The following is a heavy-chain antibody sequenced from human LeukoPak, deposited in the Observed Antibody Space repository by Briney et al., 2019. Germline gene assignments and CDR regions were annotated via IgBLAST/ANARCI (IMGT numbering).Heavy chain of an antibody. CDR2: IIPMFDTT. Sequence: SVKVSCKASGGTLNSYAINWVRQAPGQGLEGMGGIIPMFDTTHYAQKFQDRLTFTTDDSTNTAYMELNRLGSEDTAVYYCAGSNTYFFDSRGYYFHYYFHYWGQGTLATVSS. CDR3: AGSNTYFFDSRGYYFHYYFHY. J-gene: IGHJ4*02. CDR1: GGTLNSYA. D-gene: IGHD3-22*01. V-gene: IGHV1-69*05.